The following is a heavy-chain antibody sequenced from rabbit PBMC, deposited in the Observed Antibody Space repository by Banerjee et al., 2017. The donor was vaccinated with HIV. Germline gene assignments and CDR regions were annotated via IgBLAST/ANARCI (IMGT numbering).Heavy chain of an antibody. CDR2: IYSASSGTT. CDR1: GFDLSTYYY. Sequence: QSLEESGGDLVKPEGSLTLTCTASGFDLSTYYYMCWVRQAPGKGLEWIACIYSASSGTTYYASWAKGRFTISKTSSTTVTLQMASLTAADTATYFCARGGGNGVGTYTHFFGLWGPGTLVTVS. D-gene: IGHD5-1*01. CDR3: ARGGGNGVGTYTHFFGL. V-gene: IGHV1S40*01. J-gene: IGHJ4*01.